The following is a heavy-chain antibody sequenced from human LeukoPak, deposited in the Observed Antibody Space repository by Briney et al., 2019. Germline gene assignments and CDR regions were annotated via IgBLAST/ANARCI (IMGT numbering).Heavy chain of an antibody. CDR3: AKGADFGSGSYYFDY. V-gene: IGHV3-15*01. Sequence: GGSLRLSCAAPGLTLSNAWMSWVRQARGKGLEWVVPIQWKTERGTTDYAAPVKDRFPISRDDSKNTLYLQMNSLKTEDTAVDYGAKGADFGSGSYYFDYWGQGTLVTVSS. CDR2: IQWKTERGTT. J-gene: IGHJ4*02. CDR1: GLTLSNAW. D-gene: IGHD3-3*01.